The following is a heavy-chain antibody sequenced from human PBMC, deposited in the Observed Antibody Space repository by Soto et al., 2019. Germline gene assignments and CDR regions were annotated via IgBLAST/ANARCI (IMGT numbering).Heavy chain of an antibody. Sequence: GGSLRLSCAASGFIFSNNAMSWVRQAPGKGLEWVSAISGSSGSTFYADSVKGRFTISRDNSKNTLYLQMNSLRAKDTALYYCAKNSGYYYDAFDIWGQGAMVTVSS. CDR2: ISGSSGST. CDR1: GFIFSNNA. CDR3: AKNSGYYYDAFDI. D-gene: IGHD3-22*01. J-gene: IGHJ3*02. V-gene: IGHV3-23*01.